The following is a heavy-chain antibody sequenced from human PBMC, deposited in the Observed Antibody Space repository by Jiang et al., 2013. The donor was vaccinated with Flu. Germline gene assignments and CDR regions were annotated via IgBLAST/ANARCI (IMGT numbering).Heavy chain of an antibody. CDR1: GGSISNYY. Sequence: GSGLVKPSETLSLTCAVSGGSISNYYWSWIRQPPGKGLEWIGYIYYSGSNKYNPSLKSRVTISGDTSKNQFSLKLSSVTAADTAVYYCARHHDPYGDYDAFDIWGQGTMVTVSS. J-gene: IGHJ3*02. CDR2: IYYSGSN. D-gene: IGHD4-17*01. V-gene: IGHV4-59*01. CDR3: ARHHDPYGDYDAFDI.